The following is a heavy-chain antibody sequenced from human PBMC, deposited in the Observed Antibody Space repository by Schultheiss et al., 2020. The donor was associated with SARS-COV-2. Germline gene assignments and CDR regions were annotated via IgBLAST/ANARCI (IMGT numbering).Heavy chain of an antibody. CDR3: AHRKRNDYGDYPWFDP. Sequence: SGPTLVKPTETLTLTCTVSGFSLSNARMGVSWIRQPPGKALEWLAHIYWNDDKRYSPSLKSRLTITKDTSKNQVVLTMTNMDPVDTATYYCAHRKRNDYGDYPWFDPWGQGTLVTVSS. D-gene: IGHD4-17*01. CDR2: IYWNDDK. V-gene: IGHV2-5*01. J-gene: IGHJ5*02. CDR1: GFSLSNARMG.